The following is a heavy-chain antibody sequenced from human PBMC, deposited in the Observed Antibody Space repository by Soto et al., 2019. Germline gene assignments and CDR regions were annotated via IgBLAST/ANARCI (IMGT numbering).Heavy chain of an antibody. CDR1: GFTFTRYS. CDR3: ARESEDLTSNFDY. J-gene: IGHJ4*02. Sequence: GGSLRLSCAASGFTFTRYSMNWARQAPGKGLEWVSSISSTTSYIYYGDSMKGRFTISRDNAKNSLYLEMNSLRAEDPAVYYCARESEDLTSNFDYWGQGTLVTVSS. V-gene: IGHV3-21*06. CDR2: ISSTTSYI.